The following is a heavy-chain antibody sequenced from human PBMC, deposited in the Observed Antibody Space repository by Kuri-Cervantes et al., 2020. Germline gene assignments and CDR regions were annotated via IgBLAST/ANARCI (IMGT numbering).Heavy chain of an antibody. V-gene: IGHV4-34*01. CDR2: INHSGST. CDR1: GGSFSGYY. J-gene: IGHJ4*02. Sequence: GSLRLSCAVYGGSFSGYYWSWIRQPPGKGLEWIGEINHSGSTNYNPSLKSRVTISVDTSKNQFSLKLSSVTAADTAVYYCARGVPEGGSYYWSPRAHFDYWGQGTLVTVSS. D-gene: IGHD1-26*01. CDR3: ARGVPEGGSYYWSPRAHFDY.